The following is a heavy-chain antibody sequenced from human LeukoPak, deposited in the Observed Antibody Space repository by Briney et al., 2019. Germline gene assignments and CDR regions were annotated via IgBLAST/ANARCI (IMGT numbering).Heavy chain of an antibody. Sequence: GGSLRLSCAASGFTFSDYYMSWIRQAPGKGLEWVSYISSSGSMISDADSVKGRFTISRDNAKKSLYLQMNSLRVEDTAVYYCARDLYSGSYYDFDYWGQGTLVTVSS. V-gene: IGHV3-11*04. CDR2: ISSSGSMI. J-gene: IGHJ4*02. D-gene: IGHD1-26*01. CDR3: ARDLYSGSYYDFDY. CDR1: GFTFSDYY.